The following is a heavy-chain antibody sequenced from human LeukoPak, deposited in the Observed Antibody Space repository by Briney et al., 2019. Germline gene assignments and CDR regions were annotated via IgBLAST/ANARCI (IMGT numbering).Heavy chain of an antibody. J-gene: IGHJ4*02. CDR3: ARGPRTYHYDSSGYCTDY. CDR1: GGSISSYY. V-gene: IGHV4-59*01. CDR2: IYYSETT. D-gene: IGHD3-22*01. Sequence: SETLSLTCTVSGGSISSYYWSWIRQPPGRGLEWIGYIYYSETTNYNPSLKSRVTISVDTSKSQFSLKLSSVTAADTAVYYCARGPRTYHYDSSGYCTDYWGQGILVTVSS.